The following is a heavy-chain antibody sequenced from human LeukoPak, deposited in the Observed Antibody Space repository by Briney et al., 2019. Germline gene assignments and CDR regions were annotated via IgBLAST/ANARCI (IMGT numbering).Heavy chain of an antibody. D-gene: IGHD4-23*01. V-gene: IGHV3-23*01. CDR1: GFTFSSYA. Sequence: PGGSLRLSCAASGFTFSSYAMSWVRQAPGKGLEWVSVTSGSGGTTYSADSVKGRFTISRDNSKNTLYLQMDSLRAEDTAAYYCARERGSSGGNTNGYFDYWGQGALVTVSS. CDR2: TSGSGGTT. J-gene: IGHJ4*02. CDR3: ARERGSSGGNTNGYFDY.